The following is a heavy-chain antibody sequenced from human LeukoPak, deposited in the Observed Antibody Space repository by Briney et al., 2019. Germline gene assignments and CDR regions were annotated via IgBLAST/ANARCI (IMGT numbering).Heavy chain of an antibody. D-gene: IGHD2-2*01. CDR1: GFTFSSYA. CDR3: ATTSVVPAAIHYYGMDV. V-gene: IGHV3-23*01. J-gene: IGHJ6*02. Sequence: GGSLRLSCAASGFTFSSYAMSWVRQAPGKGLEWVSAISGSGGSTYYADSVKGRFTISRDNSKNTLYLQMNSLRAEDTAVYYCATTSVVPAAIHYYGMDVWGQGTTVTVSS. CDR2: ISGSGGST.